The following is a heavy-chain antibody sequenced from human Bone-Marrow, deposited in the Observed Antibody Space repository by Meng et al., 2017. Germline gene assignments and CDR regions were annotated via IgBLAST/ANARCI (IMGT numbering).Heavy chain of an antibody. D-gene: IGHD6-19*01. CDR3: ARDLGVAVAAITLDC. J-gene: IGHJ4*02. CDR1: GFTFSTYG. CDR2: ISSSSRHI. Sequence: GRSLKISCAASGFTFSTYGMNWVRQAPGKGLEWVSYISSSSRHIYNADSVKGRFTISRDNAKNLLYLQMNSLRAEDTAVYYCARDLGVAVAAITLDCWGQGTLVTVSS. V-gene: IGHV3-21*01.